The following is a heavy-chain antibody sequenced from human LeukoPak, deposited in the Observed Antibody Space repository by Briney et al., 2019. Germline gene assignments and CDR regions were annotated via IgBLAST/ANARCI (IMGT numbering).Heavy chain of an antibody. D-gene: IGHD4-17*01. J-gene: IGHJ4*02. CDR3: AKDSIITVTTSGLDY. CDR1: GFTFDDYA. V-gene: IGHV3-9*01. Sequence: GGSLRLSCAASGFTFDDYAMHWVRQAPGKGLEWVSGISWNSGSIGYADSVKGRFTISRDNAKNSLYLQMNSLRAEDTALYYCAKDSIITVTTSGLDYWGQGTLVTVSS. CDR2: ISWNSGSI.